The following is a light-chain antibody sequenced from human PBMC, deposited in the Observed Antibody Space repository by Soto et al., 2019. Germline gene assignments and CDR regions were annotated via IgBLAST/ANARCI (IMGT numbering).Light chain of an antibody. CDR2: ENN. V-gene: IGLV1-51*02. CDR1: NANIGKNY. J-gene: IGLJ1*01. CDR3: ATWDSSLSAHV. Sequence: QSVLTQPPSVSAAPGQKVTISCSGSNANIGKNYVSWYQQLPGTAPKVLIYENNNRPSEIPDRFSGSKSGTSATLGITGLQTGDEADYYCATWDSSLSAHVFGTGTKVTVL.